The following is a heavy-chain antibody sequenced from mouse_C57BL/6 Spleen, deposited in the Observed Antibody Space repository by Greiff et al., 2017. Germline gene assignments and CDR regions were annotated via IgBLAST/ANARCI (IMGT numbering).Heavy chain of an antibody. D-gene: IGHD1-1*01. V-gene: IGHV1-55*01. Sequence: QVQLQQPGAELVKPGASVKMSCKASGYTFTSYWITWVKQRPGQGLEWIGDIYPGSGSTNYNEKFKSKATLTVDTSSSTAYMQLSSLTSEDSAVYYCARRTTVVDGFACWGQGTLVTVSA. CDR2: IYPGSGST. CDR1: GYTFTSYW. CDR3: ARRTTVVDGFAC. J-gene: IGHJ3*01.